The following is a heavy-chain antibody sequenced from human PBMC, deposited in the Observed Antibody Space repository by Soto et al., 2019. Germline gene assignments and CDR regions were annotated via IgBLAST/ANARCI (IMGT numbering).Heavy chain of an antibody. V-gene: IGHV1-2*02. CDR3: ARERYQVISDGMDV. J-gene: IGHJ6*02. CDR1: GYTFTGYY. CDR2: INPETGGT. D-gene: IGHD2-2*01. Sequence: QVQLVQSGADVKTPGASVRVSCKASGYTFTGYYVHWVREAPGQGLDWMGWINPETGGTSYAQKFQGRVTLSRATSMNTAYLERSRLGFDDAAVYFCARERYQVISDGMDVWGQGTTVTVSS.